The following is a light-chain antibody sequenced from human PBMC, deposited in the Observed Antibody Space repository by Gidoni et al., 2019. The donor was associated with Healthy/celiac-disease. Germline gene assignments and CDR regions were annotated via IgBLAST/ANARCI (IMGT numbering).Light chain of an antibody. CDR2: AAS. CDR3: QQSYSTPST. V-gene: IGKV1-39*01. CDR1: QCISSY. Sequence: DIQMNQSPSSLSASVGDRVTITCRARQCISSYLNWYQQKPGKAPKLLIYAASSLQSGVPSRFSGRGSGTDFTLTLSSLQPEDFATYYCQQSYSTPSTFXXXTKLEIK. J-gene: IGKJ2*01.